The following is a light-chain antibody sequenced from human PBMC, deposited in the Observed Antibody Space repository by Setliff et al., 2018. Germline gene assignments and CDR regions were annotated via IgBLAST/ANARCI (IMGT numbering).Light chain of an antibody. J-gene: IGLJ1*01. CDR2: EVS. CDR1: SSDVGSYNL. V-gene: IGLV2-23*02. CDR3: CSYAGSPYV. Sequence: QSALTQPASVSGSPGQSITISCTGTSSDVGSYNLVSWYQHHPGKAPKLMIYEVSRRPSGVSNRFSGSKSGNTASLTISGLQAEDEAGYYCCSYAGSPYVFGTGTKVTVL.